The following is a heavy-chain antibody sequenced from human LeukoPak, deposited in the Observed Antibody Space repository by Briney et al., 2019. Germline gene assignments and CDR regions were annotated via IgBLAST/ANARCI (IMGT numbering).Heavy chain of an antibody. CDR2: IIPIFGTA. D-gene: IGHD1-26*01. J-gene: IGHJ4*02. V-gene: IGHV1-69*05. CDR3: ATVSGGSYSIDY. CDR1: GGTFSSYA. Sequence: SVKVSCKASGGTFSSYAISWVRQAPGQGLEWMGGIIPIFGTANYAQKFQGRVTITTDKSTSTPYMELSSLRSEDTAVYYCATVSGGSYSIDYWGQGTLITVSS.